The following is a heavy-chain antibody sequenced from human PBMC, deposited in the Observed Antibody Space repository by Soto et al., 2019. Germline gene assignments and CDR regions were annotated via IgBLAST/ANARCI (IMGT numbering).Heavy chain of an antibody. CDR2: ITDTGGDA. D-gene: IGHD3-10*01. J-gene: IGHJ4*02. Sequence: EVQLLESGGDLKQPGGSLRLSCVASGLTFGSRAMTWVRQAPGEGLQWVSTITDTGGDAKYADSVRGRFVISRDNSKKTLYLQMLSLTAEDSAMYYCARGSTDSYPGSRIFDFWGRGTLVTVSS. CDR1: GLTFGSRA. CDR3: ARGSTDSYPGSRIFDF. V-gene: IGHV3-23*01.